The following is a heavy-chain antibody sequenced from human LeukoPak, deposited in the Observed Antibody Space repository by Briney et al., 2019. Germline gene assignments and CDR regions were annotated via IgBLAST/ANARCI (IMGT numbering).Heavy chain of an antibody. CDR3: ARGTLEWLLRYYYYGMDV. D-gene: IGHD3-3*01. Sequence: SETLSLTCTVSGGSISSGDYYWSWIRQPPGTGLEWIGYIYYSGSTYYSPSLKSRVTISVDTSKNQFSLKLSSVTAADTAVYYCARGTLEWLLRYYYYGMDVWGQGTTVTVSS. CDR1: GGSISSGDYY. J-gene: IGHJ6*02. V-gene: IGHV4-30-4*01. CDR2: IYYSGST.